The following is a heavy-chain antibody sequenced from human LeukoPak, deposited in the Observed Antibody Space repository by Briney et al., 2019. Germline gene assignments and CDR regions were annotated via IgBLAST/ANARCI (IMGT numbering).Heavy chain of an antibody. CDR3: ARDGRIGYCSGGSCY. CDR1: GFTVSSNY. J-gene: IGHJ4*02. D-gene: IGHD2-15*01. CDR2: IYSGGST. Sequence: GGSLRLSCAASGFTVSSNYMSWVRQAPGKGLEWVSVIYSGGSTYYADSVKGRFTISRDNSKNTLYLQMNSLRAEDTAVYYCARDGRIGYCSGGSCYSGQGTLVTVSS. V-gene: IGHV3-66*01.